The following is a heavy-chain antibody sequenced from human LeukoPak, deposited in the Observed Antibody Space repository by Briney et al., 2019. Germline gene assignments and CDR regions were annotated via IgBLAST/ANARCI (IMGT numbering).Heavy chain of an antibody. CDR1: GFPFSSYG. CDR2: ISYDGSNK. Sequence: GGSLRLSCAASGFPFSSYGMHGGRQAPGKGLEWVAVISYDGSNKYYADSVKGRFTISRDNSKNPLYLQMNSLRAEDTAVYYCAVVWIQLWSAFDYWGQGTLVTVSS. CDR3: AVVWIQLWSAFDY. J-gene: IGHJ4*02. D-gene: IGHD5-18*01. V-gene: IGHV3-30*03.